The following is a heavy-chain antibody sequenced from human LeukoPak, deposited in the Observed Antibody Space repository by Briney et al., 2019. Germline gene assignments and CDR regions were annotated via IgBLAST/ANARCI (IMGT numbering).Heavy chain of an antibody. V-gene: IGHV1-24*01. CDR3: ATDTFEY. Sequence: GASVKVSCKVSGYTLTEVSMHWVRQAPGKGLEWMGGYNPEDGETTYAQKFQGRLTMTEDTSADTVCMELSSLRSEDTAVYYCATDTFEYWGQGTQVTVSS. CDR2: YNPEDGET. CDR1: GYTLTEVS. J-gene: IGHJ4*02.